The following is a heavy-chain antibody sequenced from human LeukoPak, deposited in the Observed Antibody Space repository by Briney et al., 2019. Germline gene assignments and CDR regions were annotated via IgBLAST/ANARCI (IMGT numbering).Heavy chain of an antibody. CDR2: IYPGDSDT. Sequence: GESLKISCKGSGYSFTSYWIGWVRQMPGKGLEWMGIIYPGDSDTRYSPSFQGQVTISADKSISAAYLQWNSLKASDTAIYYCARQSIWFGESSYYFYSGMDVWGQGTTVTVSS. D-gene: IGHD3-10*01. CDR1: GYSFTSYW. V-gene: IGHV5-51*01. CDR3: ARQSIWFGESSYYFYSGMDV. J-gene: IGHJ6*02.